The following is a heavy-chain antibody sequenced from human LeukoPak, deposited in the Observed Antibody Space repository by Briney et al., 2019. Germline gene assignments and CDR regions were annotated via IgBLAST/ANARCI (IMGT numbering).Heavy chain of an antibody. CDR1: GFTLATYA. Sequence: GGSLSLSCAASGFTLATYAMTWVPRAPQRGLEWVSGITASGPTTYYADSVKGRFTFSRDNSKNTLYLQMNSLRAEDTAVYYCAKDADDYVSYFDYGGQGTLVTVSS. CDR2: ITASGPTT. J-gene: IGHJ4*02. CDR3: AKDADDYVSYFDY. D-gene: IGHD4-17*01. V-gene: IGHV3-23*01.